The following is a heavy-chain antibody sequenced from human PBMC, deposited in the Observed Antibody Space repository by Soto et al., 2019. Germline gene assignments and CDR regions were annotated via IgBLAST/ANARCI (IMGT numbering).Heavy chain of an antibody. Sequence: VASVKVSCKASGYTFTSYYMHWVRQAPGQGLEWMGIINPSGGSTSYAQKFQGRVTMTRDTSTSTVYMELSSLRSEDTAVYYCARGSLLEWLFQDAFGIWGQGTMVTVSS. V-gene: IGHV1-46*03. D-gene: IGHD3-3*01. CDR2: INPSGGST. CDR1: GYTFTSYY. CDR3: ARGSLLEWLFQDAFGI. J-gene: IGHJ3*02.